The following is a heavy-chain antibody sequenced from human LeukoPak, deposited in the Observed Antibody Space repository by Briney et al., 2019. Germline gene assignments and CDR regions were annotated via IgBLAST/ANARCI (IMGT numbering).Heavy chain of an antibody. V-gene: IGHV4-4*02. CDR2: IYHSGST. D-gene: IGHD3-10*01. CDR3: ARDSYYFGSGSDNTPYNWFDP. CDR1: RGSISSNNW. Sequence: SETLSLTCVVSRGSISSNNWWSWVRQPPGKRLEWIAEIYHSGSTNYNPSLKSRVTISVDKSKNQFSLKLSSVTAADTAMYYCARDSYYFGSGSDNTPYNWFDPWGQGTLVTVSS. J-gene: IGHJ5*02.